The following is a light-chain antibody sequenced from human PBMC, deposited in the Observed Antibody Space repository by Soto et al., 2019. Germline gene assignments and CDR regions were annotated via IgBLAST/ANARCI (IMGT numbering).Light chain of an antibody. CDR3: QQRADWPIT. Sequence: EIVLTQSPATLSLSPGERATLSCRASQSVGNYLAWYQQKPGQAPRLLIYDSSSRAAGIPARFTGSGSGTDVTLTISSLEPADFALYYCQQRADWPITFGPGTKVDI. CDR1: QSVGNY. J-gene: IGKJ3*01. V-gene: IGKV3-11*01. CDR2: DSS.